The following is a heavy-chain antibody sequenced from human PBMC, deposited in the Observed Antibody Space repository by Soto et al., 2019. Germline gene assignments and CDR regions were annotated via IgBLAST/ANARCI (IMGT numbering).Heavy chain of an antibody. J-gene: IGHJ5*02. Sequence: QVQLVESGGGVVQPGSSLRLSCAASGFTFSRYGIHWVRQSPGKGLEWVSFISYDGGKTDYVDSVRGRFTISRDNSNNILYLQMRSLRAEDTAVYFCAREVRANLNDFGDYEWFDPWGQVTLVNVSS. D-gene: IGHD4-17*01. CDR2: ISYDGGKT. V-gene: IGHV3-30*03. CDR1: GFTFSRYG. CDR3: AREVRANLNDFGDYEWFDP.